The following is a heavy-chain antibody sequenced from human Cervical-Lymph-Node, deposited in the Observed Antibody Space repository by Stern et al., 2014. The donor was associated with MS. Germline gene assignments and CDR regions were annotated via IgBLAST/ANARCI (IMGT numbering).Heavy chain of an antibody. D-gene: IGHD4-17*01. J-gene: IGHJ4*02. V-gene: IGHV5-51*01. CDR1: GYSFTYYW. CDR2: IYPGDSDA. Sequence: EVQLVQSGAEVKKPGESLRISCKGSGYSFTYYWIGWVRQMPGKGLEWMGIIYPGDSDARYSPSFQGQVTISVDKSISSVYLQWSSLKASDTAMYYCARQTRRSMVTTSLADYWGLGTLVTVSS. CDR3: ARQTRRSMVTTSLADY.